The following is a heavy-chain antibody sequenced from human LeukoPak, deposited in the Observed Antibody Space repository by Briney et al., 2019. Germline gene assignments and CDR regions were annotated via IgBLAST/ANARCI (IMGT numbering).Heavy chain of an antibody. V-gene: IGHV1-69*13. Sequence: SVKVSCKASGGTFSSYAISWVRQAPGQGLEWMGGIIPIFGTANYAQKFQGRVTITADESTSTAYMELSSLRSEDTAVYYCARGGNYYDSSGHSDYWGQGTLVTVSS. CDR3: ARGGNYYDSSGHSDY. CDR2: IIPIFGTA. CDR1: GGTFSSYA. J-gene: IGHJ4*02. D-gene: IGHD3-22*01.